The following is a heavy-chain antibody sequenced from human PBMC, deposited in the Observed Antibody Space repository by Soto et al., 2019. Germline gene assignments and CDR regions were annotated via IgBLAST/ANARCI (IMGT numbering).Heavy chain of an antibody. D-gene: IGHD2-15*01. CDR2: IYYSGGA. CDR1: GVSIHNSHSF. CDR3: GRVVEGATRHTDFDS. Sequence: PSETLSLTCAVSGVSIHNSHSFWGWIRQPPGKGLEFIGSIYYSGGANYNPSLKSRVTISLDTSKNQFSLTVNSVTAADTAIYYCGRVVEGATRHTDFDSWGQGXLVTVYS. J-gene: IGHJ5*01. V-gene: IGHV4-39*01.